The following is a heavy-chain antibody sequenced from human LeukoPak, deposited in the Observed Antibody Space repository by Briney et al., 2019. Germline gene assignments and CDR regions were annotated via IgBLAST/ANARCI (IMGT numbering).Heavy chain of an antibody. J-gene: IGHJ5*02. Sequence: SETLSLTCTVSGGSISSYYWSWIRQPPGKGLEWIGYIYYSGSTNYNPSLKSRVTISVDTSKNQFSLKLSSVTAADTAVYYCARHRQAAAGWFWFDPWGQGTLVTVSS. D-gene: IGHD6-13*01. V-gene: IGHV4-59*08. CDR1: GGSISSYY. CDR3: ARHRQAAAGWFWFDP. CDR2: IYYSGST.